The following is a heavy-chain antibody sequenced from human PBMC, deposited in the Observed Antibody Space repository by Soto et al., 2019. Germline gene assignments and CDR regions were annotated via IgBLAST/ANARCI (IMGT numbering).Heavy chain of an antibody. CDR3: AIGCIGGSCYSYYYGMDV. J-gene: IGHJ6*02. CDR1: GGTFSSYA. V-gene: IGHV1-69*01. CDR2: IIPTVGTA. D-gene: IGHD2-15*01. Sequence: QVQLVQSGAEVKKPGSSVKVSCKASGGTFSSYAISWVRQAPGQGLEWMGGIIPTVGTANYEQKFQGRVTITADESTSTGYMELSSLRSEDTAVYYCAIGCIGGSCYSYYYGMDVWGQGTTVTVSS.